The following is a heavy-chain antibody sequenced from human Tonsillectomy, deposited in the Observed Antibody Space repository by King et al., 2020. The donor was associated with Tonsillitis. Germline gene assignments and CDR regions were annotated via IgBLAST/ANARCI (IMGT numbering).Heavy chain of an antibody. V-gene: IGHV4-59*01. J-gene: IGHJ4*02. CDR2: IYYSGST. D-gene: IGHD6-13*01. CDR1: GGSISSYY. Sequence: QLQESGPGLVKPSETLSLTCTVSGGSISSYYWSWIRQPPGKGLAWIGYIYYSGSTNYNPSLTSRVTLSVNTTKKQFSLKLSSVTAADTAVYYCARVDSDSSSWYYFDYWGQGTLVTVSS. CDR3: ARVDSDSSSWYYFDY.